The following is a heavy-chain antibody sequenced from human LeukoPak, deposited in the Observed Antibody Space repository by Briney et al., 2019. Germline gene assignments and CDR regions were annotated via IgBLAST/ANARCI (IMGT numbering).Heavy chain of an antibody. CDR3: ARVMLTRGLDCFDP. V-gene: IGHV4-4*08. Sequence: SETLSLTCTVSGGSISNYYWSWIRQPPGKGLEWIGFIYNTGSTNYNSSLNSRVTISVDTSKNQFSLMLKSVTAVDTAVYYCARVMLTRGLDCFDPWGQGTLVTVSS. CDR2: IYNTGST. J-gene: IGHJ5*02. CDR1: GGSISNYY. D-gene: IGHD3-16*01.